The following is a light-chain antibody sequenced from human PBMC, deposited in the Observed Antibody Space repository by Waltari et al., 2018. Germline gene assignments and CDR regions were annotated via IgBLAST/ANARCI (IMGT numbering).Light chain of an antibody. J-gene: IGLJ3*02. CDR3: CSYAGSYTLV. CDR1: SSDVGGYNY. V-gene: IGLV2-11*01. CDR2: DVR. Sequence: QSALTQPRSVSGSPGQPVTISCTGTSSDVGGYNYVSWYQQHPGKAPKRMIYDVRKRPSGVPDRFSGSKSGNTTSLTISGLQAEDEADYYCCSYAGSYTLVFGGGTKLTVL.